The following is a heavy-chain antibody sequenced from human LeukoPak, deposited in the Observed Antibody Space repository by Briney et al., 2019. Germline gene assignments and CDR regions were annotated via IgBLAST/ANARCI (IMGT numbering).Heavy chain of an antibody. CDR3: ARGGTYYYDSSGYPNVAFDI. CDR1: GFTFSGYW. V-gene: IGHV3-7*01. D-gene: IGHD3-22*01. J-gene: IGHJ3*02. CDR2: TKQDGSEK. Sequence: GGSLRLSCAASGFTFSGYWMSWVRQAPGKGLEWVANTKQDGSEKYYVDSVKGRFTISRDNAKNSLYLQMNSLRAEDTAVYYCARGGTYYYDSSGYPNVAFDIWGQGTMVTVSS.